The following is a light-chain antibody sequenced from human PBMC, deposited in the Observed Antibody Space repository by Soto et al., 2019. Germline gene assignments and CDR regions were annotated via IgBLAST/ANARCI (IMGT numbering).Light chain of an antibody. CDR3: QQYDSYSYT. CDR1: HSISSW. CDR2: DAS. V-gene: IGKV1-5*01. Sequence: DIQMTQSPSTLSASVGDRVTITCRASHSISSWLAWYQQKPGKAPKLLIYDASSLESGVPSRFSGSVSGTEFTLTISSLQPDAFATYYCQQYDSYSYTLGQGTKLEIK. J-gene: IGKJ2*01.